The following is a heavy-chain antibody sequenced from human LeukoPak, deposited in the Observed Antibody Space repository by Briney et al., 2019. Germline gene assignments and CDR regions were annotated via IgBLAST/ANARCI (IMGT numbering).Heavy chain of an antibody. J-gene: IGHJ4*02. V-gene: IGHV4-59*01. CDR3: ASGYSSSLDY. Sequence: SETLSLTCTVSGGSISSYYWSWIRQPAGKGLEWIGYIYYSGSTNYNPSLKSRVTISVDTSKNQFSLKLSSVTAADTAVYYCASGYSSSLDYWGQGTLVTVSS. D-gene: IGHD6-13*01. CDR2: IYYSGST. CDR1: GGSISSYY.